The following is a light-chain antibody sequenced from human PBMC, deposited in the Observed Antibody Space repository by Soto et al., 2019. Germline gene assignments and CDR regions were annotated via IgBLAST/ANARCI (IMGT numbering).Light chain of an antibody. CDR1: QSVSNS. CDR2: DAS. CDR3: QQRSDWIT. Sequence: EIVLTQSPATLSLSPGERATLSCRASQSVSNSLAWFQQKPSQAPRLLIYDASNRATGIPARFSGSGSGTDFTLTISSLEPEDFAVYYCQQRSDWITFGQGTRLEIK. J-gene: IGKJ5*01. V-gene: IGKV3-11*01.